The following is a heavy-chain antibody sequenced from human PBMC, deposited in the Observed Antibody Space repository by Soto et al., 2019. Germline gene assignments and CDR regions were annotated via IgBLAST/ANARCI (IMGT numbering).Heavy chain of an antibody. CDR1: GFTFSSYA. Sequence: GGSLRLSCAASGFTFSSYAMSWVRQAPGKGLEWVSAISGSGGSTYYADSVKGRFTISRDNSKNTLYLQMNGLRAEDTAVYYCATWETEYWLDPWGQGPLVTVSS. CDR2: ISGSGGST. D-gene: IGHD1-26*01. CDR3: ATWETEYWLDP. J-gene: IGHJ5*02. V-gene: IGHV3-23*01.